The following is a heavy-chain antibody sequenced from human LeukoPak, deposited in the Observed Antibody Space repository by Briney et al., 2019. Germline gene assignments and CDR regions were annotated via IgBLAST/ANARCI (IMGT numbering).Heavy chain of an antibody. V-gene: IGHV3-21*01. CDR3: ARDQDRAVGALEY. CDR2: ISSSGTYI. D-gene: IGHD1-26*01. Sequence: PGGSLRLSCVASGFIFNSFTMNWVRQAPGEGLQWVAPISSSGTYIYYADSVKGRVTISRDNAKSSLYLQMNSLRVEDTAVYYCARDQDRAVGALEYGGQGTLVTVSS. J-gene: IGHJ4*02. CDR1: GFIFNSFT.